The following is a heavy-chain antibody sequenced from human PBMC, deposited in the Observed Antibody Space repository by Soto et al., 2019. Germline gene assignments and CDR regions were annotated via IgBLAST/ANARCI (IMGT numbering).Heavy chain of an antibody. CDR2: IWFDGSDK. CDR3: ARLYCSSSSCYSVGAFDI. CDR1: GLTFSSYG. J-gene: IGHJ3*02. Sequence: PGGSLRLSCAASGLTFSSYGMHWVRQAPGKGLEWVALIWFDGSDKYYVDSVKGRFTISRDNSKNTVHLQMNSLRVEDTAVYYCARLYCSSSSCYSVGAFDIRGQGTVVTV. V-gene: IGHV3-33*01. D-gene: IGHD2-2*01.